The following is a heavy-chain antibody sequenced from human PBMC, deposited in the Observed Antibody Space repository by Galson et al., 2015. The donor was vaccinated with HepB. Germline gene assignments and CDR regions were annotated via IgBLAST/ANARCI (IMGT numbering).Heavy chain of an antibody. V-gene: IGHV3-30*02. CDR2: IRYDGSNK. CDR3: AKDLTMVRAPGYYGMDV. Sequence: SLRLSCAASGFTFSSYGMHWVRQAPGKGLEWVAFIRYDGSNKYYADSVKGRFTISRDNSKNTLYLQMNSLRAEDTAVYYCAKDLTMVRAPGYYGMDVWGQGTTVTVSS. CDR1: GFTFSSYG. J-gene: IGHJ6*02. D-gene: IGHD3-10*01.